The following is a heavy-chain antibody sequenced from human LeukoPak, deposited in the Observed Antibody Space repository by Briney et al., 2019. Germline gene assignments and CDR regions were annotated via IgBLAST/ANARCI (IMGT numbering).Heavy chain of an antibody. CDR1: GFTFSSYG. V-gene: IGHV3-33*01. J-gene: IGHJ4*02. CDR2: ICYDGSNK. CDR3: ARDGSDYDSDQDY. D-gene: IGHD1-26*01. Sequence: GGSLRLSCAASGFTFSSYGMHWVRQAPGKGLEWVAVICYDGSNKYYADSVKGRFTISRDNSKNTLYLQMNSLRAEDTAVYYCARDGSDYDSDQDYWGQGTLVTVSS.